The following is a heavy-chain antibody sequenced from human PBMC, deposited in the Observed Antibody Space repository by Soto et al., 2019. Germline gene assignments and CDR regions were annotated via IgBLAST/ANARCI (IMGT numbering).Heavy chain of an antibody. CDR1: GFTFSGYS. D-gene: IGHD6-6*01. CDR2: ISSSSSYI. CDR3: AREWQLVAFDI. V-gene: IGHV3-21*01. J-gene: IGHJ3*02. Sequence: PGGSLRLSCAASGFTFSGYSMNWVRQAPGKGLEWVSSISSSSSYIYYADSVKGRFTISRDNAKNSLYLQMNSLRAEDTAVYYCAREWQLVAFDIWGQGTMVTVSS.